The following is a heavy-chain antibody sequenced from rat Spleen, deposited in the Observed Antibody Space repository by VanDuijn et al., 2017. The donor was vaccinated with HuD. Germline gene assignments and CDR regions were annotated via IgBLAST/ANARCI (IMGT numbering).Heavy chain of an antibody. J-gene: IGHJ2*01. V-gene: IGHV5-27*01. CDR1: GFTFSNYD. Sequence: EVQLVESGGGLVQPGRSLKLSCAASGFTFSNYDMAWVRQAPTKGLEWVASISPSGGSTYYRDSVKGRFTVSRDNAKSTLYLQMNSLRSEDTATYYCTREDYYSGNYFDYWGQGVMVTVSS. CDR2: ISPSGGST. D-gene: IGHD1-1*01. CDR3: TREDYYSGNYFDY.